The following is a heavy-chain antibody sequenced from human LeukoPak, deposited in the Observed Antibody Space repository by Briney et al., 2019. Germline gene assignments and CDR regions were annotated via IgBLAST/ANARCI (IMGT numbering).Heavy chain of an antibody. CDR3: APGGRTGGVLLSGY. V-gene: IGHV3-23*01. Sequence: PGGSLRLSCAASGFTFSSYAMSWVRQAPGKALEWVSAISGGGGSTYYADSVKGRFTISRDNSKNTLYLQMNSLRAEDTAVYYCAPGGRTGGVLLSGYWGQGTLVTVSS. CDR1: GFTFSSYA. CDR2: ISGGGGST. J-gene: IGHJ4*02. D-gene: IGHD2-8*02.